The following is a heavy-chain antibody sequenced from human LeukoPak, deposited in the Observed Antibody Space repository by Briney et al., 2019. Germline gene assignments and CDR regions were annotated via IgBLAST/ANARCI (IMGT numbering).Heavy chain of an antibody. J-gene: IGHJ4*02. Sequence: GGSLRLSCAASGFTFTSYWMHWVRQAPGKGLEWVSVTYSGGSTYHADSVKGRFTISRDNSKNTLYLQMNSLRAEDTAVYYCARESGPYYFDYWGQGTLVTVSS. D-gene: IGHD3-3*01. CDR2: TYSGGST. V-gene: IGHV3-66*01. CDR1: GFTFTSYW. CDR3: ARESGPYYFDY.